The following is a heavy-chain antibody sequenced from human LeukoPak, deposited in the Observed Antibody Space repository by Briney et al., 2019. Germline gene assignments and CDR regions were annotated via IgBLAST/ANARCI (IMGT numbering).Heavy chain of an antibody. Sequence: GGSLRLSCAASGFSFSSWMSWVRQAPGKGLEWVAKIKQDGSEKYYVDSVKGRFTISRDNSKNTLYLQMNSLRAEDTAVYYCASPASGTGDAFDIWGQGTMVTVSS. J-gene: IGHJ3*02. CDR3: ASPASGTGDAFDI. V-gene: IGHV3-7*03. D-gene: IGHD3-10*01. CDR2: IKQDGSEK. CDR1: GFSFSSW.